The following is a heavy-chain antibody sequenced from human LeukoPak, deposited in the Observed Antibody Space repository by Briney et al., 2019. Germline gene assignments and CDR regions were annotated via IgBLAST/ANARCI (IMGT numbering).Heavy chain of an antibody. CDR2: IYNSGSST. CDR3: VRDRELTY. CDR1: GGSISIYY. J-gene: IGHJ4*02. V-gene: IGHV4-59*01. D-gene: IGHD3-10*01. Sequence: SETLSLTCTVSGGSISIYYWNWIRQPPGKGLEWIGYIYNSGSSTIYNPSLKSRVTISVDTSKNQFSLRLSSMTAADTAAYFCVRDRELTYWGQGTLVTVSS.